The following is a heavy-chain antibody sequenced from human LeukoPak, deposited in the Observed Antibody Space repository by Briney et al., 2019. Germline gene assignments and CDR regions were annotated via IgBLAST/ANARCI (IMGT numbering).Heavy chain of an antibody. V-gene: IGHV4-39*01. CDR1: GGSISNTMYY. J-gene: IGHJ4*02. CDR3: ARPSGSSYTQFDY. Sequence: SETLSLTCTVSGGSISNTMYYWGWIRQPPGKGLEWVASIYYRGYTYYNPSPKTPGTISVHTSKHQPSLRLSCVTAADTAVYYCARPSGSSYTQFDYWGPGTLVTVSS. D-gene: IGHD1-26*01. CDR2: IYYRGYT.